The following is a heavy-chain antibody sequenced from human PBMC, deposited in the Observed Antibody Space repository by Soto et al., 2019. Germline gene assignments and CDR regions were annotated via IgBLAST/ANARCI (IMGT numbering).Heavy chain of an antibody. CDR3: ARTGSTNGVCTKIDY. CDR2: IYPGDSDT. CDR1: GYSFTSYW. D-gene: IGHD2-8*01. J-gene: IGHJ4*02. Sequence: PGESLKISCKGSGYSFTSYWIGWVRQMPGKGLEWMGIIYPGDSDTRYSPSFQGQVTISADKSISTAYLQWSSLKASDTAMYYCARTGSTNGVCTKIDYWGQGTLVTVSS. V-gene: IGHV5-51*01.